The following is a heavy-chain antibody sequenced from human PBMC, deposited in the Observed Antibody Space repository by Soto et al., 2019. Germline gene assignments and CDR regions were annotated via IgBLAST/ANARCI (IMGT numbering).Heavy chain of an antibody. J-gene: IGHJ6*02. D-gene: IGHD2-2*01. Sequence: QVQLVQSGAEEKKPGASVKVSCKASGYPFSNYAMHWVRQAPGQGLEWMGWINAGNGNSKYSQKFQGRVIITRDTSANTAYMEMYSLRSEDTAVYYCATSTYCSSSTCYQWYGMDVWGQGTTVTVSS. V-gene: IGHV1-3*05. CDR2: INAGNGNS. CDR1: GYPFSNYA. CDR3: ATSTYCSSSTCYQWYGMDV.